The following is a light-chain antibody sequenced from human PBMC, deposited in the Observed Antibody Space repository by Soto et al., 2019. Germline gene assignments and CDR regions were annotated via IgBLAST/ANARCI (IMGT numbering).Light chain of an antibody. CDR2: DES. V-gene: IGKV3-11*01. CDR3: QHRRNWPT. CDR1: QSVSNY. J-gene: IGKJ1*01. Sequence: EIVMTQSPATLSLSPGERATLSCRASQSVSNYLAWYQQKPGQAPRLVIYDESNRATGTPDRFSGSGSGKDFTLTINARGPEDWAVYYCQHRRNWPTFGQGTKV.